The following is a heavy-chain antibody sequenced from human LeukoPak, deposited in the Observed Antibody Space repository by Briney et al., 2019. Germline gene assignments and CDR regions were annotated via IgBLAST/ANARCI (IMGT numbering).Heavy chain of an antibody. V-gene: IGHV3-23*01. D-gene: IGHD6-13*01. Sequence: TGGSLRLSCAASGFTFSGYAMSWVRQAPGKGLEWVSGISGNGGSPYYADSVKGRFTISRDNSTNALYLQMNSLRVEDTAVYYCAKRQGVSSWYQNFYYGLDVWGQGTTVTVSS. CDR3: AKRQGVSSWYQNFYYGLDV. CDR2: ISGNGGSP. J-gene: IGHJ6*02. CDR1: GFTFSGYA.